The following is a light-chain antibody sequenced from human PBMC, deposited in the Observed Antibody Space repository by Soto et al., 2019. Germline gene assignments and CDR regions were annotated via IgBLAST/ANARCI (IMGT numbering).Light chain of an antibody. CDR3: QQYNNWPPIT. J-gene: IGKJ5*01. V-gene: IGKV3-15*01. Sequence: EIVMTQSPATLSLSPGERSTLSFIARQSVRSKLAWYQQKPGQAPRLFIYGASTRATGIPARFSGSGSGTEFTLTISSLQSEDFAIYYCQQYNNWPPITFGQGTRLEI. CDR1: QSVRSK. CDR2: GAS.